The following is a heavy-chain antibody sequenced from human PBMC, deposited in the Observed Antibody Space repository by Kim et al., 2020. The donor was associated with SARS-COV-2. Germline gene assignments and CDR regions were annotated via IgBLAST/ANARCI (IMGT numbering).Heavy chain of an antibody. J-gene: IGHJ4*02. V-gene: IGHV3-30*02. CDR3: AKDRHRGLDVDVFDF. CDR1: GFTFRNYG. CDR2: LSYDGGKQ. D-gene: IGHD2-15*01. Sequence: GGSLRLSCVASGFTFRNYGMHWVRQTPGKGLEWVAFLSYDGGKQYYTDSVQDRFTISRDNSKNTLHLQMNSLRPEDTAVYYCAKDRHRGLDVDVFDFWGQGSLVTVSS.